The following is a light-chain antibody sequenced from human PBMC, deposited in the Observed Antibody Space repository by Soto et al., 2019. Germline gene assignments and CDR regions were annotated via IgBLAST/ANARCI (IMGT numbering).Light chain of an antibody. CDR1: SNDVGGYNY. CDR3: SSYTSSSTPYV. Sequence: QSALTQPASVSGSPGQSITISCTGTSNDVGGYNYVSWYQQHPGKAPKLMIYEVTNRPSGVSNRFSGSKSGNTASLTISGLQAEDEADYYCSSYTSSSTPYVFGTGTNLTVL. V-gene: IGLV2-14*01. CDR2: EVT. J-gene: IGLJ1*01.